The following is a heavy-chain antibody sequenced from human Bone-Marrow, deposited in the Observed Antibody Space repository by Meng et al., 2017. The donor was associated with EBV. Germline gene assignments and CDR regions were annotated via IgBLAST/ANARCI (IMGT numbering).Heavy chain of an antibody. CDR2: IIPIFGTA. V-gene: IGHV1-69*01. J-gene: IGHJ4*02. D-gene: IGHD3-9*01. CDR3: ARSPYDILTGLFDY. CDR1: GGTFSSYA. Sequence: QGKLGQAGAEVKKPGSSVKFSCKASGGTFSSYAISWVRQAPGQGLEWMGGIIPIFGTANYAQKFQGRVTITADESTSTAYMELSSLRSEDTAVYYCARSPYDILTGLFDYWGQGTLVTVSS.